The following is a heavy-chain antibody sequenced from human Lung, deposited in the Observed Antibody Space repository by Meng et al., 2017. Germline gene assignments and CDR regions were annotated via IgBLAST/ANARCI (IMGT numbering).Heavy chain of an antibody. D-gene: IGHD5-12*01. CDR2: IKSKPDGETI. V-gene: IGHV3-15*01. CDR3: SGHIDY. Sequence: GQLVESGGGLVKPGGSLRLSCEGSGFTFSNAYMTWVRQVPGKRLEWVGRIKSKPDGETIDYAAPVKGRFTISRDDSKNTVYLQMNSLKTEDTAVYYCSGHIDYWGQGTLVTVFS. CDR1: GFTFSNAY. J-gene: IGHJ4*02.